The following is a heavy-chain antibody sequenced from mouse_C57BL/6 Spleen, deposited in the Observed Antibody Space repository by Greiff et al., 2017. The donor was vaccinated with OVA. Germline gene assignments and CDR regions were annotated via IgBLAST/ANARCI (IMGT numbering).Heavy chain of an antibody. CDR2: INPDSSTI. Sequence: PAPAVDFSRYWMSWVRRAPGKGLEWIGEINPDSSTINYAPSLKDKFIISRDNAKNTLYLQMSKVRSEDTALYYCARRYYGDWYFDVWGTGTTVTVSS. CDR3: ARRYYGDWYFDV. CDR1: AVDFSRYW. J-gene: IGHJ1*03. V-gene: IGHV4-1*01. D-gene: IGHD1-1*01.